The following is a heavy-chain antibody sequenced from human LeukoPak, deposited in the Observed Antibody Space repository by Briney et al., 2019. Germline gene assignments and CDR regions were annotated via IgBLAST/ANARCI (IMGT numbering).Heavy chain of an antibody. CDR1: GYTFSRHW. Sequence: PGGSLRLSCAASGYTFSRHWMHWVRQGPGKGLEWVAFIRYDGSNKYYADSVKGRFTISRDNSKNTLYLQMNSLRAEDTAVYYCAKDKGYPMDVWGQGTTVTVSS. J-gene: IGHJ6*02. D-gene: IGHD1-1*01. V-gene: IGHV3-30*02. CDR2: IRYDGSNK. CDR3: AKDKGYPMDV.